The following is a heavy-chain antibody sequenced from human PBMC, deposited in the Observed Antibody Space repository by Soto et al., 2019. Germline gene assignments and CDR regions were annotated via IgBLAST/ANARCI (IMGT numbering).Heavy chain of an antibody. D-gene: IGHD3-22*01. CDR1: GGSISNYY. CDR3: ARGFYYDSSGSHIYFDY. Sequence: SETLSLTCTVSGGSISNYYWSWIRQTPGKGLEWIGYIYSSGNTNYNPSLKSRVTISVDTSKNQFSLKLSSVTAADTAVYYCARGFYYDSSGSHIYFDYWGQGTLVTVSS. J-gene: IGHJ4*02. CDR2: IYSSGNT. V-gene: IGHV4-59*01.